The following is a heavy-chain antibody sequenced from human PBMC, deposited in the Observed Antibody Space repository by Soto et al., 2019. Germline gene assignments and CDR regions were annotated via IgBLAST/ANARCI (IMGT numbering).Heavy chain of an antibody. CDR1: GGSISSSSYY. CDR3: AIIPDYYGSGSYFDY. J-gene: IGHJ4*02. CDR2: IYYSGST. V-gene: IGHV4-39*01. Sequence: SETLSLTCTVSGGSISSSSYYWGWIRQPPGKGLEWIGSIYYSGSTYYNPSLKSRVTISVDTSKNQFSLKLSSVTAADTAVYYCAIIPDYYGSGSYFDYWGQGTLVTVSS. D-gene: IGHD3-10*01.